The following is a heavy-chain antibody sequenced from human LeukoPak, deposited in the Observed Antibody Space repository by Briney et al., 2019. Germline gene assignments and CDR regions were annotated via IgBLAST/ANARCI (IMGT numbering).Heavy chain of an antibody. CDR2: ISYDGSNK. CDR3: AKDQESVHTVTTHRGMDV. J-gene: IGHJ6*02. V-gene: IGHV3-30*18. CDR1: GFTFSSYG. D-gene: IGHD4-17*01. Sequence: PGGSLRLSCAASGFTFSSYGMHWVRQAPGKGLEWVAVISYDGSNKYYADSVKGRFTISRDNSKNTLYLQMNSLRAEDTAVYYCAKDQESVHTVTTHRGMDVWGQGTTVTVSS.